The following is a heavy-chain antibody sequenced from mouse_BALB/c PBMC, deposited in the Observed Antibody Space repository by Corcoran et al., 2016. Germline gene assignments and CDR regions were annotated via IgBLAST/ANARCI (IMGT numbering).Heavy chain of an antibody. D-gene: IGHD2-4*01. CDR2: IDPANGNT. CDR1: GFNIKDTY. CDR3: ARGMITRDYYAMDY. J-gene: IGHJ4*01. V-gene: IGHV14-3*02. Sequence: EVQLQQSGAELVKPGASVKLSCTASGFNIKDTYMHWVKQRPEQGLEWIGRIDPANGNTKYDPKLQGKATITADTSSNTAYLQLSSLTPEDTTVYYCARGMITRDYYAMDYWGQGTSVTVSS.